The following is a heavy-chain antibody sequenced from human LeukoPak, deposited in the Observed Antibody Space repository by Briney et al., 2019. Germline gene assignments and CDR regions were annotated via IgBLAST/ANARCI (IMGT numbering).Heavy chain of an antibody. CDR3: ARERETYYYDSSGYSSGYYFDY. CDR2: IKQDGSEK. V-gene: IGHV3-7*01. J-gene: IGHJ4*02. Sequence: GGSLRLSCAASGFTFSSYWMSWVRQAPGKGLEWVANIKQDGSEKYYVDSVKGRFTISRDNAKNSLYLKMNSLRAEDTAVYYCARERETYYYDSSGYSSGYYFDYWGQGTLVTVSS. D-gene: IGHD3-22*01. CDR1: GFTFSSYW.